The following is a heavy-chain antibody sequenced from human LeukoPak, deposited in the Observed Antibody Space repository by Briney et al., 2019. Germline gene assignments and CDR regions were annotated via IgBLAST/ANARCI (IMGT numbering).Heavy chain of an antibody. V-gene: IGHV1-46*01. J-gene: IGHJ4*02. CDR2: INPSGGST. Sequence: ASVKVSCKASGYTFTSYYMHWVRQAPGQGLEWMGIINPSGGSTSYAQKFQGRVTMTRDTSTSTVYMELSSLRSEDTAVYYCARGYCSSTSCYRRGLRGYYFDYWGQGTLVTVSS. CDR3: ARGYCSSTSCYRRGLRGYYFDY. CDR1: GYTFTSYY. D-gene: IGHD2-2*01.